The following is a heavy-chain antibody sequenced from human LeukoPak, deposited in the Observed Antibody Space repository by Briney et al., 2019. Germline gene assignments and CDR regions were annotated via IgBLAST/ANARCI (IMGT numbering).Heavy chain of an antibody. D-gene: IGHD3-10*02. CDR2: ISSSGSTI. J-gene: IGHJ6*04. Sequence: GGSLRLSCAASGFTFSSYAMRWVRQAPGKGLEWVSYISSSGSTIYYADSVKGRFTISRDNAKNSLYLQMNSLRAEDTAVYYCAELGITMIGGVWGKGTTVTISS. CDR1: GFTFSSYA. V-gene: IGHV3-48*03. CDR3: AELGITMIGGV.